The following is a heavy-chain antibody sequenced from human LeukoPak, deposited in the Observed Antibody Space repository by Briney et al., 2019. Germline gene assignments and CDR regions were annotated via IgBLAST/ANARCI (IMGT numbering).Heavy chain of an antibody. V-gene: IGHV1-46*01. CDR2: INPSGGST. CDR1: GYTFTSYG. CDR3: ARGNYYDSSGYPYHDDY. Sequence: ASVKVSCKASGYTFTSYGISWVRQAPGQGLEWMGIINPSGGSTSYAQKFQGRVTMTRDTSTSTVYMELRSLRSDDTAVYYCARGNYYDSSGYPYHDDYWGQGTLVTVSS. D-gene: IGHD3-22*01. J-gene: IGHJ4*02.